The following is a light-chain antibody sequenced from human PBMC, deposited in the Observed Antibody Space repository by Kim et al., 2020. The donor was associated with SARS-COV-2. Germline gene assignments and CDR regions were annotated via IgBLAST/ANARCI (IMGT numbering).Light chain of an antibody. V-gene: IGKV3-15*01. J-gene: IGKJ2*01. CDR2: SAS. CDR3: QQYNNWPPYT. CDR1: QSVNTN. Sequence: EIVMTQSPATLSVSPGERATLSCRASQSVNTNLAWYQQQPGQAPRLLIYSASTRATGIPARFSGSGSGTEFTLTISSLQTEDFAVYYGQQYNNWPPYTFGQGTKLEI.